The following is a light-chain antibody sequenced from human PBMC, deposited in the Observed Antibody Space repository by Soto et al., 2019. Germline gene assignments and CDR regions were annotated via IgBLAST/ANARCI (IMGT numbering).Light chain of an antibody. CDR2: EVS. V-gene: IGLV2-14*01. CDR1: SSDVGGYDY. J-gene: IGLJ3*02. CDR3: SSYTSGSTWV. Sequence: QSVLTQPASVSGSPGQSITISCTGTSSDVGGYDYVSWYQQHPGKAPKLIIYEVSNRPSGVSNRFSGSKSAITASLTISGLLAEDEADYYCSSYTSGSTWVFGGGTKLTVL.